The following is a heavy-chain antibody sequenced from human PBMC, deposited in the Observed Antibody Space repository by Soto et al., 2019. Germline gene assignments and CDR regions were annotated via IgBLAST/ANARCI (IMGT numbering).Heavy chain of an antibody. V-gene: IGHV3-30-3*01. CDR2: ISHDGTSR. Sequence: QVRLVESGGGVVQPGRSLRLSCAASGFTFNIYAMHWVRQAPGKGLEWVAVISHDGTSRYYADSVKGRVTISRDNSKSMVFVQMNSLGVDDTAVYYCVRSSGVPTPDSAYWGQGTLVTVSS. D-gene: IGHD3-10*01. CDR1: GFTFNIYA. J-gene: IGHJ4*02. CDR3: VRSSGVPTPDSAY.